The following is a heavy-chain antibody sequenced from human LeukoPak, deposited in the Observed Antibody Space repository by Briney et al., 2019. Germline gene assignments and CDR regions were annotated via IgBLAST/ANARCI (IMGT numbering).Heavy chain of an antibody. CDR1: GSSITTYTH. D-gene: IGHD3-22*01. Sequence: SETLSLTCTVSGSSITTYTHWGWIRQSPGKGLEGIASIYHTGNTYYNPSLESRVTISIDTSKNQFSLEVRSVTAADTAFYFCVNSKSNYEAVSWGPGTLVTVSS. CDR2: IYHTGNT. J-gene: IGHJ5*02. V-gene: IGHV4-38-2*02. CDR3: VNSKSNYEAVS.